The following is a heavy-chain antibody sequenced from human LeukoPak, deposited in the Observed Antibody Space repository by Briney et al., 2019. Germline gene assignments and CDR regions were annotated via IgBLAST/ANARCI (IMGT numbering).Heavy chain of an antibody. V-gene: IGHV3-48*03. CDR3: ASHGGHDYFDY. D-gene: IGHD5-12*01. J-gene: IGHJ4*02. CDR1: GFTFNTYE. Sequence: GGSLRLSCAASGFTFNTYEMNWVRQAPGKGLEWVSHISSSGSTIYYADSVKGRFTISRDNAKNSLYLQMNSLRAEDTAVYYCASHGGHDYFDYWGQGTLVTVSS. CDR2: ISSSGSTI.